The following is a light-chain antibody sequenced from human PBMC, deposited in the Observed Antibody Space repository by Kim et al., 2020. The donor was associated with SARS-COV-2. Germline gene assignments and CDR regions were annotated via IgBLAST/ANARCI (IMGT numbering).Light chain of an antibody. CDR1: SLRSYY. Sequence: VALGQTVRITCQGDSLRSYYASWYQQKPGQAPVIVIYGKNNRPSGIPDRFSGSSSGNTASLTITGAQAEDEADYYCNSRDSSGRRVFGGGTQLTVL. V-gene: IGLV3-19*01. CDR3: NSRDSSGRRV. J-gene: IGLJ3*02. CDR2: GKN.